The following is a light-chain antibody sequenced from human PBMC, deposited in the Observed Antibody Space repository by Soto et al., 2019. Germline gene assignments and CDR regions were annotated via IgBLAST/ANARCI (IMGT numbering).Light chain of an antibody. CDR1: STDVGGYNY. CDR2: NND. J-gene: IGLJ3*02. V-gene: IGLV1-44*01. CDR3: AAWDDSLTAVL. Sequence: QSALTQPPSAAGSPGQSVTISCTGTSTDVGGYNYVSWYQQLSGAAPKLLIHNNDQRPSGVPDRFSGSKSDTSASLAISGLQSADEADYYCAAWDDSLTAVLFGGGTKVTV.